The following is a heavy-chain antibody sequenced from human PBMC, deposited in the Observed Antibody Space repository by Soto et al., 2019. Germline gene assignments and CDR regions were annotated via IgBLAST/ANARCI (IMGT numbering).Heavy chain of an antibody. D-gene: IGHD3-10*01. Sequence: PSETPSLTCPVSGGSICSGGYSWSWIRQPPGKGLEWIGYIYHSGSTYYNPSLKSRVTISVDRSKNQFSLKLSSVTAADTAVYYCARGLNYYGSGSYYNAAYYYYGMDVWGQGTTVTVSS. CDR3: ARGLNYYGSGSYYNAAYYYYGMDV. V-gene: IGHV4-30-2*01. J-gene: IGHJ6*02. CDR2: IYHSGST. CDR1: GGSICSGGYS.